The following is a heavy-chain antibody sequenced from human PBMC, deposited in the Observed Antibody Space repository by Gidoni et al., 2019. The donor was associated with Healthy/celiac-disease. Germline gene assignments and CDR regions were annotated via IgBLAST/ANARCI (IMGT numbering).Heavy chain of an antibody. CDR3: ARAAALTGGRYYYYYGMDV. J-gene: IGHJ6*02. CDR1: GYTFTSYD. V-gene: IGHV1-8*01. CDR2: MNPNSGNT. D-gene: IGHD6-13*01. Sequence: QVQLVQSGAEVKKPGASVKVSCKASGYTFTSYDINWVRQATGQGLEWMGWMNPNSGNTGYAQKFQGRVTMTRNTSISTAYMELSSLRSEDTAVYYCARAAALTGGRYYYYYGMDVWGQGTTVTVSS.